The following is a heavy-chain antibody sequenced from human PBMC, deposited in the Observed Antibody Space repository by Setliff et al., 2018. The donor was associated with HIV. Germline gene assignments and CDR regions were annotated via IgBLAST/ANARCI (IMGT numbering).Heavy chain of an antibody. V-gene: IGHV1-69*05. CDR1: GGTFSSYG. CDR3: ARVAHSSSYHYYGMDV. D-gene: IGHD6-19*01. J-gene: IGHJ6*02. Sequence: SVKVSCKASGGTFSSYGISWVRQAPGQGLEWMGAIIPMFGTGFYAQKFQGSVTITTDESRTTSYMELSSLRFEDTAVYFCARVAHSSSYHYYGMDVWGQGTTVTVSS. CDR2: IIPMFGTG.